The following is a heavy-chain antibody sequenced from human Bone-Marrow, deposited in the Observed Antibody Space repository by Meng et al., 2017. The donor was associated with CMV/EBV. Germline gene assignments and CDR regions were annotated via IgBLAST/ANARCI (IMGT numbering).Heavy chain of an antibody. Sequence: SETLSLTCTVSGGSISSSSYYWGWIRQPPGKGLEWIGSIYYSGSTYYNPSLKSRVTISVDTSKNQFSLKLSSVTAADTAVYYCARRSRVEGNWFDPWGQGTLVTVSS. CDR3: ARRSRVEGNWFDP. V-gene: IGHV4-39*01. J-gene: IGHJ5*02. CDR2: IYYSGST. CDR1: GGSISSSSYY. D-gene: IGHD5-24*01.